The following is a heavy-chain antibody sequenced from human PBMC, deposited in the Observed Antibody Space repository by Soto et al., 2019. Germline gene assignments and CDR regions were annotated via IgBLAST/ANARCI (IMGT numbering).Heavy chain of an antibody. Sequence: PGGFLRLSCAASGFSFNYYAMSWLRQAPGKGLEWVSAISDSGVNTEYADSVKGRFTISRDNSRNTLYLQVNSLRAEDTAVYYCAKAARGGFSYGDYDYWGQGTLVTVSS. CDR3: AKAARGGFSYGDYDY. D-gene: IGHD5-18*01. V-gene: IGHV3-23*01. CDR1: GFSFNYYA. J-gene: IGHJ4*02. CDR2: ISDSGVNT.